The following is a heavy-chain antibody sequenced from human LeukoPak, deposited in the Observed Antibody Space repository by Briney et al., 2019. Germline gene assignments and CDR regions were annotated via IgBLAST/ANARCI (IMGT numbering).Heavy chain of an antibody. D-gene: IGHD3-22*01. Sequence: PSETLSLTCTVSGGSISSSSDYWGWIRQPPGKGLEWIGSIYYSGSTYYNPSLKSRVTISVDTSKKQFSLKLSSVTAADTAVYYCARVDSSGYHSDYWGQGTLVTVSS. J-gene: IGHJ4*02. CDR3: ARVDSSGYHSDY. CDR2: IYYSGST. CDR1: GGSISSSSDY. V-gene: IGHV4-39*07.